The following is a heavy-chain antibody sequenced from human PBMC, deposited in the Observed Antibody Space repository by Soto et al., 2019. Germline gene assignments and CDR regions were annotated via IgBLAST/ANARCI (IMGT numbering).Heavy chain of an antibody. CDR1: GGTFSTYG. Sequence: QVQLVQSGAEVKKPGSSVKVSCKASGGTFSTYGITWVRQASGQGLEWMGGIIPISGSIKFAQKLQGRLTIIPDESTSTLYMELSSLTSEDTAVYYCASRERVDAFDVWGQGTMVTVSS. V-gene: IGHV1-69*01. CDR2: IIPISGSI. D-gene: IGHD1-26*01. CDR3: ASRERVDAFDV. J-gene: IGHJ3*01.